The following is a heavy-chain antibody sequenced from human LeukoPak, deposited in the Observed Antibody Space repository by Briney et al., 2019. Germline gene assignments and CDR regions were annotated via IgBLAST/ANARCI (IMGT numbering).Heavy chain of an antibody. Sequence: QPGGSLRLSCAASGFTFSSYGMHWVRQAPGKGLEWVAFIRYGGSNKYYADSVKGRFTISRDNSKNTLYLQMNSLRAEDTAVYYCAKTGPCSGGSCSSSLLNYYYGMDVWGQGTTVTVSS. J-gene: IGHJ6*02. D-gene: IGHD2-15*01. CDR1: GFTFSSYG. CDR3: AKTGPCSGGSCSSSLLNYYYGMDV. V-gene: IGHV3-30*02. CDR2: IRYGGSNK.